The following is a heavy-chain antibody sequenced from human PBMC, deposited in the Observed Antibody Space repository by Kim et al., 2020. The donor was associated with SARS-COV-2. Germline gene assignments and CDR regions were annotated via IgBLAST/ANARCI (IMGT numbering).Heavy chain of an antibody. J-gene: IGHJ4*02. Sequence: YFADSVKGRSTIYRDNAKNSLYLQMNSMRDEDTAVYYCARGSYSYFDYWGQGTLVTVSS. CDR3: ARGSYSYFDY. D-gene: IGHD3-10*01. V-gene: IGHV3-11*01.